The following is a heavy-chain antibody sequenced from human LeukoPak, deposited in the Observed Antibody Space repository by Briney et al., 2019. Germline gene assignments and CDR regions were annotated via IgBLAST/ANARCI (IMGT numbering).Heavy chain of an antibody. CDR2: ISSSGYYI. CDR1: GFTFSSYS. D-gene: IGHD6-19*01. J-gene: IGHJ4*02. CDR3: ARDLVAGFYFDY. Sequence: GGSLRLSCAASGFTFSSYSMNWVRRAPGKGLEWVSSISSSGYYIYQADSVKGRFTISRDNAKNSLYLQMNSLRAEDTAVYYCARDLVAGFYFDYWGQGTLVTVSS. V-gene: IGHV3-21*01.